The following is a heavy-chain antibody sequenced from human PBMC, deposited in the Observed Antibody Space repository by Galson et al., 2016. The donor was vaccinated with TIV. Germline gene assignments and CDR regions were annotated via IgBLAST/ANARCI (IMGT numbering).Heavy chain of an antibody. CDR2: ISNEGQT. CDR3: ARSTSGWYGGRQ. V-gene: IGHV3-53*01. Sequence: SLRLSCAASGFSVSNNHMSWVRQAPGKGLEWVSFISNEGQTQYRDSVKGRFTISRDNSKNTLYLQMNSLRDEDTAVYFCARSTSGWYGGRQWGQGALVTVSS. J-gene: IGHJ4*02. CDR1: GFSVSNNH. D-gene: IGHD6-19*01.